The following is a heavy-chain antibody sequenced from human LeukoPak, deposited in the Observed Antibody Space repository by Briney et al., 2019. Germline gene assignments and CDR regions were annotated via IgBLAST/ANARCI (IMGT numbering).Heavy chain of an antibody. CDR3: ARVRYGNYFDY. V-gene: IGHV3-7*04. J-gene: IGHJ4*02. D-gene: IGHD3-16*02. CDR1: GFSFSDSW. Sequence: GGSLRLSCAASGFSFSDSWMSWVRQPPGKGLEWVVNIKPDGTEKYYVDSLEGRFTVSRDNTKNSLYLQMSSLRADDTAVYYCARVRYGNYFDYWGQGTLVTVSS. CDR2: IKPDGTEK.